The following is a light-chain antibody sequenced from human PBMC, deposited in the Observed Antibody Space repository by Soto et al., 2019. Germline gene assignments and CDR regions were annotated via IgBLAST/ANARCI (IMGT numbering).Light chain of an antibody. CDR3: QQYGRSTWT. V-gene: IGKV3-20*01. J-gene: IGKJ1*01. Sequence: EIMLTPSPGTLSLSPGERATLSCRASQSVSSSYLAWYQQKPGQAPRLLIYGASSRATGIPDRLSGSGSGTDLTLTISRLEPEDFAVYYCQQYGRSTWTFGKG. CDR2: GAS. CDR1: QSVSSSY.